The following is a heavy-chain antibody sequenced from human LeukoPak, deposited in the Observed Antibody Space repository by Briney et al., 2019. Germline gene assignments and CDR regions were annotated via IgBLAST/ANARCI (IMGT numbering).Heavy chain of an antibody. J-gene: IGHJ4*02. CDR3: ARQHYYDNSGFDY. V-gene: IGHV5-51*01. CDR2: IYPGDSDT. CDR1: GYNFTNYW. D-gene: IGHD3-22*01. Sequence: GESLKISRKGSGYNFTNYWIGWVRQMPRKGVGGMGIIYPGDSDTSYNPSFQGQVTVSADKSISAAYLHWSSLQASDSGVYYCARQHYYDNSGFDYWGQGTQVTVSS.